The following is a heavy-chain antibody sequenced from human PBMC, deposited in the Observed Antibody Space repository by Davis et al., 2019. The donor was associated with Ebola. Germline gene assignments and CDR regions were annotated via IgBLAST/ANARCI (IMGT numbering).Heavy chain of an antibody. CDR1: GFTFSSYA. V-gene: IGHV3-30-3*01. CDR2: ISYDGSNK. Sequence: GESLKISCAASGFTFSSYAMHWVRQAPGKGLEWVAVISYDGSNKYYADSVKGQFTISRDNSKNTLYLQMNSLRAEDTAVYYCARDTRSPGYCSGGSCKNYYYGMDVWGQGTTVTVSS. D-gene: IGHD2-15*01. J-gene: IGHJ6*02. CDR3: ARDTRSPGYCSGGSCKNYYYGMDV.